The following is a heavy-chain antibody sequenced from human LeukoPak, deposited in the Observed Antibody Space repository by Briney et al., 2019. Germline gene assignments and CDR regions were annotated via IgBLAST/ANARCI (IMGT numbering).Heavy chain of an antibody. CDR3: AKPSLSYGSGSYYVGGFDY. CDR2: ISYDGSNK. V-gene: IGHV3-30*18. CDR1: GFTFSNYG. D-gene: IGHD3-10*01. J-gene: IGHJ4*02. Sequence: PGGSLRLSCAASGFTFSNYGMHWVRQAPGKGLEWVAVISYDGSNKYFADSVKGRFTISRDNSRNTLYLQMNSLRAEDTAVYYCAKPSLSYGSGSYYVGGFDYWGQGTLVTVSS.